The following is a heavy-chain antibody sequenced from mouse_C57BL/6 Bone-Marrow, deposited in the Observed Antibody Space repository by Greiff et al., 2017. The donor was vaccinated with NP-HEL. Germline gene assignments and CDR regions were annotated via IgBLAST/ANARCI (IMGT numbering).Heavy chain of an antibody. J-gene: IGHJ1*03. V-gene: IGHV1-69*01. CDR1: GYTFTSYW. CDR3: ARDRLTGTRWYFDV. D-gene: IGHD4-1*01. CDR2: IDPSDSYT. Sequence: QVQLQQSGAELVMPGASVKLSCKASGYTFTSYWMHWVKQRPGQGLEWIGEIDPSDSYTNYNQKFKGKSTLTVDKSSSTAYMQLSSLTSEDSAVYYCARDRLTGTRWYFDVWGTGTTVTVSS.